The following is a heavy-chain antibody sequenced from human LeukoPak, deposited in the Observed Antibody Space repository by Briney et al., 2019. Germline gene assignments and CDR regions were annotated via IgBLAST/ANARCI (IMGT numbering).Heavy chain of an antibody. D-gene: IGHD3-10*01. V-gene: IGHV3-7*01. Sequence: PGGSLRLSCAASGFIFENYWMNWVRQAPGKGLEWVANIEQDGSEKYYVDSVKGRFTISRDNARNSLYLQMNSLRAEDTAVYYCGKDISAGGMDVWGQGTTVTVSS. CDR3: GKDISAGGMDV. CDR2: IEQDGSEK. CDR1: GFIFENYW. J-gene: IGHJ6*02.